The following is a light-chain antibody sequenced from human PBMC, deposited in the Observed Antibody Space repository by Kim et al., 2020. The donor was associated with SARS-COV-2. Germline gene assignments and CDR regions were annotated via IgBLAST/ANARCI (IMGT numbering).Light chain of an antibody. J-gene: IGKJ5*01. CDR3: QQYDAPPFT. Sequence: PSVGDIVTITCQASDDVSDYFNWYHQKPGEAPQVLNRDAANLESGVPSRFSRGGYGTEFSLTISSVQPEDMGTYYCQQYDAPPFTFGQGTRLEI. V-gene: IGKV1-33*01. CDR2: DAA. CDR1: DDVSDY.